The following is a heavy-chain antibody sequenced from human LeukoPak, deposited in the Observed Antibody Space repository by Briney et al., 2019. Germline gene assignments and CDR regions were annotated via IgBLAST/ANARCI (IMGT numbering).Heavy chain of an antibody. Sequence: PSETLSLTCTVSGGSISSYYWSWIRQPPGKGLKWIGYIYYSGSTNYNPSLKSRVTISVDTSKNQFSLKLSSVTAADTAVYYCARATLRAVALFDYWGQGTLVTVSS. D-gene: IGHD6-19*01. V-gene: IGHV4-59*01. J-gene: IGHJ4*02. CDR1: GGSISSYY. CDR3: ARATLRAVALFDY. CDR2: IYYSGST.